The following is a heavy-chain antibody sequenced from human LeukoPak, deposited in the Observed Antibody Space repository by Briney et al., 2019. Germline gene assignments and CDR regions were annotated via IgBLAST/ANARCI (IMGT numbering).Heavy chain of an antibody. J-gene: IGHJ6*03. Sequence: SETLSLTCTVSGGSISSSSYYWGRIRQPPGKGLEWIGNIYYSGSTYYNPSLKSRVTISVDTSKNLFSLNLTSVTAADTAVYYCARLRETMVRGQGYFNYYYYMDVWGKGTTVTVSS. V-gene: IGHV4-39*07. CDR1: GGSISSSSYY. D-gene: IGHD4/OR15-4a*01. CDR3: ARLRETMVRGQGYFNYYYYMDV. CDR2: IYYSGST.